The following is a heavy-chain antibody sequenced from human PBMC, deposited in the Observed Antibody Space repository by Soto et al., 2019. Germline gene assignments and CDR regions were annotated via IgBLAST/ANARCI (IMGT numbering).Heavy chain of an antibody. CDR2: IYYSGST. CDR1: GGSISSSSYY. J-gene: IGHJ5*02. V-gene: IGHV4-39*01. D-gene: IGHD6-13*01. CDR3: ARHLRSAAGMNWFDP. Sequence: QLQLQESGPGLVKPSETLSLTCTVSGGSISSSSYYWGWIRQPPGKGLEWIGSIYYSGSTYYNPSLKSRGTISVDTSKNQFSLKLSSVTAADTAVYYCARHLRSAAGMNWFDPWGQGTLVTVSS.